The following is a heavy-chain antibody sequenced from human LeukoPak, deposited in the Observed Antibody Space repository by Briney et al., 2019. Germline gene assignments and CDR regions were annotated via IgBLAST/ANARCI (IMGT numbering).Heavy chain of an antibody. D-gene: IGHD5-24*01. V-gene: IGHV3-74*01. CDR1: GFTFSSYW. J-gene: IGHJ4*02. CDR2: INTDGSST. CDR3: AREGMAVPYFDH. Sequence: PGGSLRLSCAASGFTFSSYWMHWVRQAPGKGLVWVSRINTDGSSTSYADSVKGRFTISRDNAKNSLYLQMNSLRAEDTAVYYCAREGMAVPYFDHWGQGTLVTVSS.